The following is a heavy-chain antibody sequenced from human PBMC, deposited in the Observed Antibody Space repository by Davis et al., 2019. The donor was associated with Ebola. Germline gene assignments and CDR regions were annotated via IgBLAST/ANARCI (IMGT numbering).Heavy chain of an antibody. CDR2: IYYGGTT. V-gene: IGHV4-59*08. Sequence: MPSETLALTCTVSGGSIDSHYWSWIRQPPGKGLEWLGYIYYGGTTKYNPSLKSRVTFSGDTSMNHLSLELRSVTAADTAVYYCARHRRTGYYYIFDYWGQGTLVTVSS. CDR1: GGSIDSHY. J-gene: IGHJ4*02. CDR3: ARHRRTGYYYIFDY. D-gene: IGHD3-22*01.